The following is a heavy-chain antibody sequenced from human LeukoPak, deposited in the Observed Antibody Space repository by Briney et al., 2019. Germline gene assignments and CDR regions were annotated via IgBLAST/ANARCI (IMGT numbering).Heavy chain of an antibody. V-gene: IGHV4-4*07. CDR1: GGSISSNY. D-gene: IGHD3-22*01. CDR3: AGGSNGYYYPFGY. Sequence: SETLSLTCTVSGGSISSNYWSWIRQPAGKGLEWIGRIHSTGSTNYNPSLESRVSISLDESKNQFSVKLTSVTAADTAVYYCAGGSNGYYYPFGYWGQGALVTVSS. J-gene: IGHJ4*02. CDR2: IHSTGST.